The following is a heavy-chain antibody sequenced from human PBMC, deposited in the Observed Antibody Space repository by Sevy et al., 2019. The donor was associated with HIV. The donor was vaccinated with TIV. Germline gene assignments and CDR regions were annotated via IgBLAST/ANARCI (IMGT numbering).Heavy chain of an antibody. CDR3: ARVDYVWGSYREYYFDY. D-gene: IGHD3-16*02. V-gene: IGHV3-21*01. Sequence: GGSLRLSCAASGFTLSSYSMNWVRQAPGKGLEWVSSISSSSSYIYYADSVKGRFTISRDNAKNSLYLQMNSLRAEDTAVYYCARVDYVWGSYREYYFDYWGQGSLVTVSS. J-gene: IGHJ4*02. CDR2: ISSSSSYI. CDR1: GFTLSSYS.